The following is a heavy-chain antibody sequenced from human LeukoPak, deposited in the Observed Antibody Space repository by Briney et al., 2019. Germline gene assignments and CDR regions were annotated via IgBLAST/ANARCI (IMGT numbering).Heavy chain of an antibody. Sequence: ASVKVSCKTSGYTFTTYGVSWVRQAPGQGLEWMGWGSGYTGNTNYAERFQGRVTMTTYTSTSTVYMELTSLRSDDTAVYYCARGEVSASLYYFDFWGQGTLVTVS. V-gene: IGHV1-18*01. CDR2: GSGYTGNT. J-gene: IGHJ4*02. D-gene: IGHD2-2*01. CDR1: GYTFTTYG. CDR3: ARGEVSASLYYFDF.